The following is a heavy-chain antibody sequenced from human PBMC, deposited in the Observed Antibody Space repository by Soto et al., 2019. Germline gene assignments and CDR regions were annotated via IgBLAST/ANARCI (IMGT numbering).Heavy chain of an antibody. J-gene: IGHJ4*02. D-gene: IGHD6-19*01. CDR2: IGTAGDT. CDR3: ARALSGYSSGWPLYYFDY. CDR1: GFTFSSYD. V-gene: IGHV3-13*01. Sequence: GGSLRLSCAASGFTFSSYDMHWGRQATGKGLEWVSAIGTAGDTYYPGSVKGRFTVSRENAKNSLYLQMNSLRAEDTAVYYCARALSGYSSGWPLYYFDYWGQGTLVTVSS.